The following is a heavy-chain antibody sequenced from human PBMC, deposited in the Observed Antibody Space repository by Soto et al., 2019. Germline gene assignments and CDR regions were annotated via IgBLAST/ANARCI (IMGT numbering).Heavy chain of an antibody. CDR3: VRTGSGYDFDY. CDR1: GFTFCDHY. D-gene: IGHD5-12*01. CDR2: TRKKVNSYTT. J-gene: IGHJ4*02. Sequence: GGSLRLSCAASGFTFCDHYMDWVRQTPGKGLEWVGRTRKKVNSYTTEYAASVKGRFTISRDDSKNSLYLQMNNLETEDTAVYHCVRTGSGYDFDYWGQGTLVTVSS. V-gene: IGHV3-72*01.